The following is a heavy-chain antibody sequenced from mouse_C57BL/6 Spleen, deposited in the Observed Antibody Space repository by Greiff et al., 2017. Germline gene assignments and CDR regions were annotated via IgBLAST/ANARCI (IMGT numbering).Heavy chain of an antibody. CDR1: GYTFTDYY. D-gene: IGHD6-1*01. V-gene: IGHV1-19*01. CDR2: INPYNGGT. Sequence: EVQLQQSGPVLVKPGASVKMSCKASGYTFTDYYMNWVKQSHGKSLEWIGVINPYNGGTSYNQKFKGKATLTVDKSSSTAYMELNSLTSEDSAVYYCAREPSLFDYWGQGTTLTVSS. J-gene: IGHJ2*01. CDR3: AREPSLFDY.